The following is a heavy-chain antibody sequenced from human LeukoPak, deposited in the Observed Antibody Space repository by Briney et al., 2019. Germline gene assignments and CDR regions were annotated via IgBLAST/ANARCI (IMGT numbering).Heavy chain of an antibody. CDR2: INHSGST. V-gene: IGHV4-34*01. D-gene: IGHD3-3*01. Sequence: SETLSLTCAVYGGSFSGYYWSWIRQPPGKGLEWIGEINHSGSTNYNPSLKSRVTISVDTSKNQFSLKLSSVTAAVTAVYYCARGRSRITIFGVAKPYYGMDVWGQGTTVTVSS. CDR3: ARGRSRITIFGVAKPYYGMDV. CDR1: GGSFSGYY. J-gene: IGHJ6*02.